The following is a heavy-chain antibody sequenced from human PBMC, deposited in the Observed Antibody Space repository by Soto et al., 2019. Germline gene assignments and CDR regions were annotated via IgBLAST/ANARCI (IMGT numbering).Heavy chain of an antibody. D-gene: IGHD1-26*01. CDR1: GYTFTGFH. V-gene: IGHV1-2*04. J-gene: IGHJ4*02. Sequence: ASVKVSCKASGYTFTGFHIHWVRQAPGQGLGWMGWINPNGGGRNYAQKFQGWVTMTRDTSISTAYMELSRLKSDDTAVYYCGRGSVGPTTDFDYWGQGTLVTVSS. CDR2: INPNGGGR. CDR3: GRGSVGPTTDFDY.